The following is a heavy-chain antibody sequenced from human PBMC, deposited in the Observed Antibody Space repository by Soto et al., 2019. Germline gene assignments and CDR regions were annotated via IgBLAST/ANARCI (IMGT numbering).Heavy chain of an antibody. J-gene: IGHJ5*02. CDR2: IDPSDSYT. CDR1: GYSFTSYW. V-gene: IGHV5-10-1*01. D-gene: IGHD5-18*01. CDR3: ARIPVDTYMINWFDP. Sequence: GESLKISCKGSGYSFTSYWISWVRQMPGKGLEWMGRIDPSDSYTNYSPSFQGHVTISADKSISTAYLQWSSLKASDTAMYYCARIPVDTYMINWFDPWGQGTLVTVSS.